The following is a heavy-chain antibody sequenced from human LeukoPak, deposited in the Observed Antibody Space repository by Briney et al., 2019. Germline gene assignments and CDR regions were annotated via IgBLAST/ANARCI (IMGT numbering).Heavy chain of an antibody. V-gene: IGHV4-59*01. J-gene: IGHJ6*02. CDR2: IYYSGST. Sequence: PSETLSLTCSVSGGSISSYYWSWIRQPPGKGLEWIGYIYYSGSTNYNPSLKSRVTISVDTSKNQFSLKLSSVTAADTAVYYCARDLGRYYGMDVWGQGTTVTVSS. CDR1: GGSISSYY. CDR3: ARDLGRYYGMDV.